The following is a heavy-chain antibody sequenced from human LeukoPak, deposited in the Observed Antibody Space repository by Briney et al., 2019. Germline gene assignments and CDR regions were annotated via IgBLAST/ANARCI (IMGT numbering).Heavy chain of an antibody. J-gene: IGHJ6*04. D-gene: IGHD3-10*01. CDR2: IKQDGSEK. V-gene: IGHV3-7*03. CDR1: GFTFSSYW. CDR3: ARDAYYYGSGSYPRYYGMDV. Sequence: GGSLRLSCAASGFTFSSYWMSWVRQAPGKGLEWVANIKQDGSEKYYVDSVKGRSTISRDNAKNSLYLQMNSLRAEDTAVYYCARDAYYYGSGSYPRYYGMDVWGKGTTVTVSS.